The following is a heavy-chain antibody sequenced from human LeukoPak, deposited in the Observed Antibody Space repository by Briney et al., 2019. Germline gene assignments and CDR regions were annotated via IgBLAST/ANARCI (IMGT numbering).Heavy chain of an antibody. V-gene: IGHV4-34*01. J-gene: IGHJ4*02. CDR2: INHSGST. Sequence: PSETLSLTCAVYGGSFNDYYWTWIRQSPGKGLEWIGEINHSGSTNYNPSLKSRVTISVDTSKNQFSLKLSSVTAADTAVYYCARGRGLTYYYGSGGYGSARRGSHYLDYWGQGTLVTVSS. CDR3: ARGRGLTYYYGSGGYGSARRGSHYLDY. D-gene: IGHD3-10*01. CDR1: GGSFNDYY.